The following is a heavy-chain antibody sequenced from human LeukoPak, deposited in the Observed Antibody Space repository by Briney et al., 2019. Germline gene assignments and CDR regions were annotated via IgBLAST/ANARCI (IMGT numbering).Heavy chain of an antibody. D-gene: IGHD4-11*01. CDR1: GFTFSNFW. CDR3: AREGYSNYFGY. V-gene: IGHV3-21*01. CDR2: ISSSSSYI. Sequence: GGSLRLSCTASGFTFSNFWMGWVRQAPGKGLEWVSSISSSSSYIYYADSVKGRFTISRDNAKSSLYLQMNSLRAEDTAVYYCAREGYSNYFGYWGQGTLVTVPS. J-gene: IGHJ4*02.